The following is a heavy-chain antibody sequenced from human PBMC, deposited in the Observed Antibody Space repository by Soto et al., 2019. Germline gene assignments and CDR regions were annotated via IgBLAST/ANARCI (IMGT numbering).Heavy chain of an antibody. J-gene: IGHJ6*02. CDR1: GYTFTSYG. D-gene: IGHD3-3*01. Sequence: ASVKVSCKASGYTFTSYGISWVRQAPGQGLEWMGWISAYNGNTNYAQKLQGRVTMTTDTSTSTAYMELRSLRSDDTAVYYCARVITIFGVVITGLYGMDVWGQGTTVIVSS. CDR2: ISAYNGNT. CDR3: ARVITIFGVVITGLYGMDV. V-gene: IGHV1-18*04.